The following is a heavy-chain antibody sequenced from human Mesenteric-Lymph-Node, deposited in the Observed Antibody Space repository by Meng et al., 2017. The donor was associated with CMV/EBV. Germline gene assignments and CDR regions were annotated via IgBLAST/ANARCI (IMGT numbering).Heavy chain of an antibody. V-gene: IGHV4-59*01. J-gene: IGHJ6*02. CDR3: ARISLVRGPITYYSYAMDV. CDR1: GASISTYY. D-gene: IGHD3-10*01. CDR2: FYYTGYT. Sequence: SETLSLTCTVSGASISTYYWTWIRQPPGKGLEWIGYFYYTGYTNYNPSLKSRATISADTSKNQFSLKLSSATAADTAVYYCARISLVRGPITYYSYAMDVWGQGTTVTVSS.